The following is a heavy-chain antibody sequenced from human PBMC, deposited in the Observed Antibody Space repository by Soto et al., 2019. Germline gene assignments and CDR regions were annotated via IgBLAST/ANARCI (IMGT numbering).Heavy chain of an antibody. Sequence: ASVKVSCKPSGYSFTNYYVQWVRQAPGQGLEWMGVIHPDGGHTTYSQRFQDRVTMTRDTFTSTIYMELSGLRSEDTAVYYCARGDNDYWGQGTLVTVSS. V-gene: IGHV1-46*01. CDR2: IHPDGGHT. CDR1: GYSFTNYY. CDR3: ARGDNDY. J-gene: IGHJ4*02.